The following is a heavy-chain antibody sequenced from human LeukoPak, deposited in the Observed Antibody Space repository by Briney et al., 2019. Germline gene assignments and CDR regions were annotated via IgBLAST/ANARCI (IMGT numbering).Heavy chain of an antibody. Sequence: PGGSLRLSCAASGFTFSSYAMHWVRQAPGKGLEWVAVISYDGSNKYYADSVKGRFTISRDNSKNTLYLQMNSLRAEDTAVYYCAREHIVVVPAGPIIGSCFDYWGQGTLVTVSS. CDR1: GFTFSSYA. V-gene: IGHV3-30-3*01. CDR3: AREHIVVVPAGPIIGSCFDY. J-gene: IGHJ4*02. D-gene: IGHD2-2*01. CDR2: ISYDGSNK.